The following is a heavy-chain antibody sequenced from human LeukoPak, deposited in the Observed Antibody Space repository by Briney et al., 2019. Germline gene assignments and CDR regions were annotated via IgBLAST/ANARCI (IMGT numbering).Heavy chain of an antibody. CDR1: GGSFSGYY. CDR2: INHSGST. V-gene: IGHV4-34*01. Sequence: SETLSLTCAVYGGSFSGYYWSWIRQPPGKGLEWIGEINHSGSTNYNPSLKSRVTISVDTSKNQFSLKLSSVTAADTAVYYCARDLLWFGEPFDPWGQGTLVTVSS. J-gene: IGHJ5*02. D-gene: IGHD3-10*01. CDR3: ARDLLWFGEPFDP.